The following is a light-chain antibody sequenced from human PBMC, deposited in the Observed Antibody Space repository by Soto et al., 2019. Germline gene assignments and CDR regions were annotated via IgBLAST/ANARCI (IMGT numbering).Light chain of an antibody. J-gene: IGLJ2*01. CDR2: DVT. V-gene: IGLV2-14*03. Sequence: QSALTQPASVSGSPGQSITISCTGTSNDIGGYKYVSWYQQHPGKAPKLMIYDVTARPSGVSNRFSGSKSGNTASLTISGLQPEDEADYYCSSCTGSSTHVTFGGGTKL. CDR3: SSCTGSSTHVT. CDR1: SNDIGGYKY.